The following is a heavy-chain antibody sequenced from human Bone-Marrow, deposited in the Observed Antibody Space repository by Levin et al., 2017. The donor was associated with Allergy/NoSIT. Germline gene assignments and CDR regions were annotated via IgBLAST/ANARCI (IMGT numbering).Heavy chain of an antibody. CDR3: ARVLKLGSDSHDKSGDWYFDR. D-gene: IGHD7-27*01. CDR1: GFTVSSNY. V-gene: IGHV3-66*02. J-gene: IGHJ2*01. Sequence: GGSLRLSCAASGFTVSSNYMSWVRQAPGKGLEWVSVIYSGGSTYYADSVKGRFTISRDNSKNTLYLQMNSLRAEDTAVYYCARVLKLGSDSHDKSGDWYFDRWGRGTLVTVSS. CDR2: IYSGGST.